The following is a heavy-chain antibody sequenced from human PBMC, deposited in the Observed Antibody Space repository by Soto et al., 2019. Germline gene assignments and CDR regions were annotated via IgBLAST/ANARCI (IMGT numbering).Heavy chain of an antibody. CDR1: GGTFSSYA. V-gene: IGHV1-69*01. J-gene: IGHJ6*02. CDR3: ARWSSSTSCYAGSCYYYYGMDV. CDR2: GIPIFGTA. Sequence: QVQLVQSGAEVKKPGSSVKVSCKASGGTFSSYAISWVRQAPGQGLEWMGGGIPIFGTANYAQKFQGRVTITADESTSTAYMELSSLRSEDTAVYYCARWSSSTSCYAGSCYYYYGMDVWGQGTTVTVSS. D-gene: IGHD2-2*01.